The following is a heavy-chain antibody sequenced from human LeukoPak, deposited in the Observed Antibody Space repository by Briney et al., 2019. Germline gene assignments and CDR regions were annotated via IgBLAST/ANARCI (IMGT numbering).Heavy chain of an antibody. J-gene: IGHJ4*02. V-gene: IGHV4-61*02. CDR3: ARRLDVRFLEWPRPFDY. CDR1: GGSISSDNYY. Sequence: SETLSLTCTVSGGSISSDNYYWSWIRRPAGKGLEWIGRIYASGRTNYNPSLRSRVTISVDTSKNHFSLKLSSLTAADTAVYYCARRLDVRFLEWPRPFDYWGQGTLVTVSS. D-gene: IGHD3-3*01. CDR2: IYASGRT.